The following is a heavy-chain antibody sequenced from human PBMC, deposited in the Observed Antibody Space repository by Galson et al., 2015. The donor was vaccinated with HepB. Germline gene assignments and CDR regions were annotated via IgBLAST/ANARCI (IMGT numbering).Heavy chain of an antibody. CDR1: GYTFTDYV. CDR3: ARSPLRFLDWLPYYDYYYMDV. CDR2: MNTNTGKP. Sequence: SCKASGYTFTDYVVNWVRQAPGQGLEWMGWMNTNTGKPTYAPGFAGRFVFSLDTSVTTAYPQFSSLETDDTAVYYCARSPLRFLDWLPYYDYYYMDVWGEGTTVTVSS. D-gene: IGHD3-3*01. J-gene: IGHJ6*03. V-gene: IGHV7-4-1*02.